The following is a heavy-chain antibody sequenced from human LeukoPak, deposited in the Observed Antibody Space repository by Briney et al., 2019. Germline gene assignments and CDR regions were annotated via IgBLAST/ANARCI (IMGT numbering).Heavy chain of an antibody. J-gene: IGHJ4*02. CDR2: NNPNSDFT. CDR3: ARAISGGSPITASDY. CDR1: GYTFTGYY. Sequence: ASVKVSCKASGYTFTGYYMHWVRQAPGQGLEWMGWNNPNSDFTNFAQNFQGRVTMTSDTSISTAYMELSRLRSDDTAVYYCARAISGGSPITASDYWGQGTLVTVSS. V-gene: IGHV1-2*02. D-gene: IGHD2-15*01.